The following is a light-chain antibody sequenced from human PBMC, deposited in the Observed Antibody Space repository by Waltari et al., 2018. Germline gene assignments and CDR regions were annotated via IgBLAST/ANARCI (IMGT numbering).Light chain of an antibody. CDR3: AAWDDNLSGGV. J-gene: IGLJ3*02. Sequence: QSVLPQPPSASGTPGQRVTISCSGSSSNIGSNYVYWYQQFPGTAPKLLIYRSNQRPSGVPDRFSGSKSGTSASLAISGLRSEDEADYYCAAWDDNLSGGVFGGGTKLTVL. CDR2: RSN. V-gene: IGLV1-47*01. CDR1: SSNIGSNY.